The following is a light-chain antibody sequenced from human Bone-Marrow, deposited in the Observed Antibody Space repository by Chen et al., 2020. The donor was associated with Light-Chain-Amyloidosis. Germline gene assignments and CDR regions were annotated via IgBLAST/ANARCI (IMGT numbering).Light chain of an antibody. CDR2: EDN. V-gene: IGLV2-14*02. J-gene: IGLJ3*02. CDR1: SSDVGSYNL. Sequence: QSALTQPASVSGSPGQSITISSTETSSDVGSYNLVSWYQQHPDKAPKLMIYEDNIRPSGVSSRFSGSNSGNTATLTISRVEAGDEADYYCQVWDRSSDRPVFGGGTKLTVL. CDR3: QVWDRSSDRPV.